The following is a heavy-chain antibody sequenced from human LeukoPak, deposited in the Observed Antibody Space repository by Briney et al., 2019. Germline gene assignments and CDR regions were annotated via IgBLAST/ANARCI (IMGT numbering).Heavy chain of an antibody. CDR2: INTNTGNP. Sequence: GASVKVSCKASGYTFTSYGISWVRQAPGQGLEWMGWINTNTGNPTYAQGFTGRFVFSLDTSVNTAYLQISSLKADDTAVYYCARDEDNWNYDPWYDYWGQGTLVTVSS. CDR1: GYTFTSYG. J-gene: IGHJ4*02. D-gene: IGHD1-7*01. V-gene: IGHV7-4-1*02. CDR3: ARDEDNWNYDPWYDY.